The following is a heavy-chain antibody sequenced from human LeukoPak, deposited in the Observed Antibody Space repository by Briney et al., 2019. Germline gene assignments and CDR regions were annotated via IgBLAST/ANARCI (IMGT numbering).Heavy chain of an antibody. CDR3: ARDVGGKYNWFDP. V-gene: IGHV4-59*01. CDR2: IYYSGST. CDR1: GGSIRSYY. Sequence: SETLSLTCTVSGGSIRSYYWNWIRQPPGKGLEWIGNIYYSGSTNYNPSLKSRVTISVDTSKNQFSLKLSSVTAADTAVYYCARDVGGKYNWFDPWGQGTLVTVSS. J-gene: IGHJ5*02. D-gene: IGHD3-3*01.